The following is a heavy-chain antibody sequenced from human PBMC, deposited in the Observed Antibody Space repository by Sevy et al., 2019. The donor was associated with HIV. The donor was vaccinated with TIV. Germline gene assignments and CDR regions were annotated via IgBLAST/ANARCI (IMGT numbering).Heavy chain of an antibody. CDR1: GYTFTGYY. V-gene: IGHV1-2*02. J-gene: IGHJ4*02. CDR3: ARAEGYYFGSGSLDS. D-gene: IGHD3-10*01. Sequence: ASVKVSCKASGYTFTGYYIHWVRQAPGQGLEWMGWINPNSGDTIYAKKFEGRVTMTSDTSISTAYMELTRLTSDDTAMFYCARAEGYYFGSGSLDSWGQGTPVTVSS. CDR2: INPNSGDT.